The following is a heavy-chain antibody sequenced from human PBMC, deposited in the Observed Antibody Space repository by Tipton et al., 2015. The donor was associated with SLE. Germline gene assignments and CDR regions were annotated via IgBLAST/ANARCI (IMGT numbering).Heavy chain of an antibody. D-gene: IGHD3-10*01. CDR3: ARGFRYYGSGRFGSFDI. CDR2: IYHSGST. CDR1: GGSISSSNW. Sequence: GSLRLSCAVSGGSISSSNWWSWVRQPPGKGLEWIGEIYHSGSTNYNPSLKSRVTISVDKSKNQFSLKLSSVTAADTAVYYCARGFRYYGSGRFGSFDIWGLGTLVTVSS. J-gene: IGHJ3*02. V-gene: IGHV4-4*02.